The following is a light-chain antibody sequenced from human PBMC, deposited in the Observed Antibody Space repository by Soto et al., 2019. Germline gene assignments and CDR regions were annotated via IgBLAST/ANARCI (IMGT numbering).Light chain of an antibody. Sequence: QSVLTQPPSASGSPGQSVTISCTGTSSDVGGYNYVSWYQQYAGKAPKLVISEVSKRPSGVPDRFSGSKSGNTASLTVSGLQAEDEADYYCSSYAGSNKAVFGTGTKVTVL. CDR1: SSDVGGYNY. CDR3: SSYAGSNKAV. J-gene: IGLJ1*01. V-gene: IGLV2-8*01. CDR2: EVS.